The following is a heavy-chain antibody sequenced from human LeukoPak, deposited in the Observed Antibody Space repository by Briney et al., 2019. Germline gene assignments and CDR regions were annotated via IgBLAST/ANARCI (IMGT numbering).Heavy chain of an antibody. Sequence: SQTLTLTCVISGDSVSSNSAACNWIRHSPSRGLEWLGRTYYRSKWYHEYAISVRSRIIINSDTSKNQFSLHLNSVTPDDTAVYYCAKGYSMSYWGQGTLVTVSS. V-gene: IGHV6-1*01. CDR2: TYYRSKWYH. D-gene: IGHD5-12*01. CDR1: GDSVSSNSAA. J-gene: IGHJ4*02. CDR3: AKGYSMSY.